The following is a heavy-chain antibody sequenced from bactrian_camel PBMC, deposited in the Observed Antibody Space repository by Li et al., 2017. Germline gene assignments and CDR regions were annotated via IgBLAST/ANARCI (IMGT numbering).Heavy chain of an antibody. CDR2: IDSNGVT. CDR1: GYAYSSYC. D-gene: IGHD2*01. Sequence: QVQLVESGGESVQAGGSLRLSCESSGYAYSSYCMAWSRQAPGKEREGVATIDSNGVTTCGDAVKGRFTISKDNAKNTLYQQMNSLRSDDTALYYCASRTVCSGDYCYFDYWGQGTQVTVS. V-gene: IGHV3S57*01. J-gene: IGHJ4*01. CDR3: ASRTVCSGDYCYFDY.